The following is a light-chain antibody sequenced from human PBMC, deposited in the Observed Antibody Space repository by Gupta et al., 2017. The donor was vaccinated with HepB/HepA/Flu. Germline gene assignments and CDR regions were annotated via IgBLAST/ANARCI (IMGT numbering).Light chain of an antibody. Sequence: EIVMTQSPATLSVSPGDRATLSCRASQSVSSNSAWYQQKPGQAPRLLIYATSTRATGIPARFSGSGSGTEFTLTISSLQSEDFAVYFCQQYHNWPPLFGQGTQLEIK. V-gene: IGKV3-15*01. CDR3: QQYHNWPPL. J-gene: IGKJ5*01. CDR2: ATS. CDR1: QSVSSN.